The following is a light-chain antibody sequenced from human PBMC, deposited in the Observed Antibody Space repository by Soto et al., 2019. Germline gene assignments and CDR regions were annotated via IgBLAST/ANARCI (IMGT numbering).Light chain of an antibody. V-gene: IGLV1-44*01. J-gene: IGLJ3*02. CDR1: SSNIGSNT. CDR2: SNN. Sequence: QSVLTQPPSASATPGQRVTMSCSGSSSNIGSNTVNWYQQLPGTAPKLLIYSNNQRPSGVPDRFSGSKSGTSASLAISGLQSEDEAEYHCAAWDDSLQGWVFGGGTKLTVL. CDR3: AAWDDSLQGWV.